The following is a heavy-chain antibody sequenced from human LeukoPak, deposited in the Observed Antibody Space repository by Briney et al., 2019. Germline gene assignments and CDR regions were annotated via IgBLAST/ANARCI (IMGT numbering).Heavy chain of an antibody. J-gene: IGHJ6*02. Sequence: GRSLRLSCAASGFTFSSYGMHWVRQAPGKGLEWVAVISYDGSNKYYADSVKGRFTISRDNSKNTLYLQMNSLRAEDTAVYYCAKERITGTATYYYYYGMYVWGQGTTVTVSS. V-gene: IGHV3-30*18. CDR2: ISYDGSNK. D-gene: IGHD1-20*01. CDR1: GFTFSSYG. CDR3: AKERITGTATYYYYYGMYV.